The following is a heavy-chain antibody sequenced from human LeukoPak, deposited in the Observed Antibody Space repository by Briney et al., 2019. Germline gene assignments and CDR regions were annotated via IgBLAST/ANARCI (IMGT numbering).Heavy chain of an antibody. CDR2: VFHSGST. V-gene: IGHV4-39*01. Sequence: SETLSLTCTVSDPSISSSYFYWSWIRQPPWKGLELIGNVFHSGSTHYSPSLKSRVTISVDTSRKQFSLRLRAATAADTAVYYCARQRGGSWVNDYWGQGTLVTVSS. CDR3: ARQRGGSWVNDY. J-gene: IGHJ4*02. D-gene: IGHD1-26*01. CDR1: DPSISSSYFY.